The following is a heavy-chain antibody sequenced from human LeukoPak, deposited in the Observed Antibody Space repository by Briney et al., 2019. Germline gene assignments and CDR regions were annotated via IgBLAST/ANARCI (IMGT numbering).Heavy chain of an antibody. CDR3: ARDTFQPGLIDS. J-gene: IGHJ4*02. CDR2: INTDSSDI. Sequence: PGGSLRLSCAATGFSFSRYAMTWVPQAPGKGLEWVSYINTDSSDIHYADSVKGRFTISRDNARNTLYLQLSSLRAEDSAVYYCARDTFQPGLIDSWGQGTLVTVSS. V-gene: IGHV3-21*05. D-gene: IGHD2-2*01. CDR1: GFSFSRYA.